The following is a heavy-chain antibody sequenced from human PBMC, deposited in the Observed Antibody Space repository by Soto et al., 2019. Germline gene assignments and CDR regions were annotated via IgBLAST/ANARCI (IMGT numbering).Heavy chain of an antibody. J-gene: IGHJ6*02. CDR3: ATAGYYDTKGYYGMDV. Sequence: PGESLKISCKGSGYSFTSYWIAWVRQMPGKGLEWMGIIYPGDSDTEYSPSFQGQVTISADKSISTAYLQWSSLKASDTAMYYCATAGYYDTKGYYGMDVWGQGTPVTVSS. V-gene: IGHV5-51*01. D-gene: IGHD3-22*01. CDR2: IYPGDSDT. CDR1: GYSFTSYW.